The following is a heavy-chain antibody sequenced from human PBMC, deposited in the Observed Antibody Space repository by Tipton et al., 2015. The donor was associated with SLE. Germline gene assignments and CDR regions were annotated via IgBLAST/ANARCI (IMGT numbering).Heavy chain of an antibody. V-gene: IGHV4-39*01. CDR2: LSYGGST. Sequence: GLVKPSETLSLTCSVSGVSISTSDDYWVWIRQSPGRGLEWIGSLSYGGSTYYNPSLQSRVTIPGDTSKSHFSLKLNSVTAADTAVYYCARHAFAVAYPEEEYFQHWGQGSLVTVSS. D-gene: IGHD6-19*01. CDR3: ARHAFAVAYPEEEYFQH. J-gene: IGHJ1*01. CDR1: GVSISTSDDY.